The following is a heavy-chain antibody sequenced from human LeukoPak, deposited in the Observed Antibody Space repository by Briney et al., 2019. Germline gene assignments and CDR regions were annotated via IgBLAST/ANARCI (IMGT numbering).Heavy chain of an antibody. CDR3: AREEELVSRGSYDY. J-gene: IGHJ4*02. D-gene: IGHD6-13*01. CDR1: GYTFTSYG. V-gene: IGHV1-18*01. Sequence: GASVKVSCKASGYTFTSYGISWVRQGPGQGLEWMGWISAYNGNTNYAQKLQGRVTMTTDTSTSTAYMELRSLRSDDTAVYYCAREEELVSRGSYDYWGQGTLVTVSS. CDR2: ISAYNGNT.